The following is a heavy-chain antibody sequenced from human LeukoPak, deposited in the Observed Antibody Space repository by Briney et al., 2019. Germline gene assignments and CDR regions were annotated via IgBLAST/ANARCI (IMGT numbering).Heavy chain of an antibody. CDR2: INTHTGNT. D-gene: IGHD6-19*01. CDR1: GYTFTSYG. J-gene: IGHJ4*02. CDR3: ARAQYSSGWYWGFDH. Sequence: ASVKVSCKASGYTFTSYGISWVRQAPGQGLEWMGWINTHTGNTNYAQKLQGRVTVTTDTSASTDYMELRSLRSDDTAVYYCARAQYSSGWYWGFDHWGQGTLVTVSS. V-gene: IGHV1-18*04.